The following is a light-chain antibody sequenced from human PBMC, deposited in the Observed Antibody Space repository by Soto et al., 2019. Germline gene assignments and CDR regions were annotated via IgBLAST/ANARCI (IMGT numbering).Light chain of an antibody. Sequence: EIVMTQSPATLSVSPGERATLSCRASQSVSSNLAWYQQKPGQAPRLLIYGASTRDTGIPARFSGSGSGTEFTLTISSLQYEDFAVYYCQQYNSWPPLTFGGGTKVEIK. CDR2: GAS. CDR3: QQYNSWPPLT. J-gene: IGKJ4*01. CDR1: QSVSSN. V-gene: IGKV3-15*01.